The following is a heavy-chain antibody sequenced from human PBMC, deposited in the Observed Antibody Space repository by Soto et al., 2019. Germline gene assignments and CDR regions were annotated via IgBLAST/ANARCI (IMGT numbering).Heavy chain of an antibody. CDR3: AKAVYGNDAFDI. V-gene: IGHV3-30*18. CDR2: ISYDGSNK. J-gene: IGHJ3*02. Sequence: QVQLVESGGGVVQPGRSLRLSCAASGFTFSSYGMHWVRQAPGKGLEWVAVISYDGSNKYYADSVKGRFTISRDNSKNTLYLQMNSLRAEDTAVYYCAKAVYGNDAFDIWGQGTMVTVSS. D-gene: IGHD1-1*01. CDR1: GFTFSSYG.